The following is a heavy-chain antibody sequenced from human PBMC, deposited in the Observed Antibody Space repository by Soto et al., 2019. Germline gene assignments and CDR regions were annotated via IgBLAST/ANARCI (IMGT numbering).Heavy chain of an antibody. Sequence: KSVGSLRLSCTASGFTFGDYAMSWFRQAPGKGLEWVGFIRSKAYGGTTEYAASVKGRFTISRDDSKSIAYLQMNSLKTEDTAVYYCTRPNYYDSSGPGYWGQGTLVTVSS. CDR3: TRPNYYDSSGPGY. CDR2: IRSKAYGGTT. J-gene: IGHJ4*02. D-gene: IGHD3-22*01. V-gene: IGHV3-49*05. CDR1: GFTFGDYA.